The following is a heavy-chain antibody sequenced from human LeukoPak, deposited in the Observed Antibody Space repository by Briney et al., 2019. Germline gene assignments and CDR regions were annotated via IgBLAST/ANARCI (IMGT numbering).Heavy chain of an antibody. D-gene: IGHD1-26*01. CDR1: GFTFSDHF. Sequence: GGSLRLSCAASGFTFSDHFLDWVRQAPGKGLEWVGRTRNKANSYITEYAASVKGRFTISRDDSKNSLYLQTSSLKTDDTAMYYCASIRGTFGYWGQGTLVTVSS. CDR2: TRNKANSYIT. CDR3: ASIRGTFGY. J-gene: IGHJ4*02. V-gene: IGHV3-72*01.